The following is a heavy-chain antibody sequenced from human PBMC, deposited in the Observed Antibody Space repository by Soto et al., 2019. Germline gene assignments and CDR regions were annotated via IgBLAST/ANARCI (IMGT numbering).Heavy chain of an antibody. CDR1: GGTFSSYA. D-gene: IGHD5-18*01. V-gene: IGHV1-69*13. CDR3: AGNQKYRYGYYYYGMDV. CDR2: IIPIFGTA. Sequence: ASVKVSCKASGGTFSSYAISWVRQAPGQGLEWMGGIIPIFGTANYAQKFQGRVTITADESTSTAYMELSSLRSEDTAVYYCAGNQKYRYGYYYYGMDVWGQGTTVTVSS. J-gene: IGHJ6*02.